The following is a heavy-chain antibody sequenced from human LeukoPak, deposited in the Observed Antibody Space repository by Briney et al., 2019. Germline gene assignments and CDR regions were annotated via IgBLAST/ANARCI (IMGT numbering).Heavy chain of an antibody. V-gene: IGHV4-59*01. CDR1: GGSISSYY. CDR3: ARGLFGYYGSGSQIKYYFDY. J-gene: IGHJ4*02. Sequence: SETLSLTCTVSGGSISSYYWSWIRQPPGKGLEWIGYIYYSGSTNHNPSLKSRVTISVDTSKNQFSLKLSSVTAADTAVYYCARGLFGYYGSGSQIKYYFDYWGQGTLVTVSS. CDR2: IYYSGST. D-gene: IGHD3-10*01.